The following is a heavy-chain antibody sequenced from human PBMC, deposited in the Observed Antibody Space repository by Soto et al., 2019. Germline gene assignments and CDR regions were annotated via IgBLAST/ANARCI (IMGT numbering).Heavy chain of an antibody. V-gene: IGHV4-39*01. Sequence: QLQLQESGPGLVKPSETLSLTCTVSGGSISSSSYYWGWIRQPPGKGLEWIGSIYYSGSTYYNPSLKSRVTISGDTYKNQCSLKLSSVTAADTAVYYCEGTYYDFWSGRINWFDPWGQGTLVTVSS. CDR1: GGSISSSSYY. J-gene: IGHJ5*02. CDR3: EGTYYDFWSGRINWFDP. D-gene: IGHD3-3*01. CDR2: IYYSGST.